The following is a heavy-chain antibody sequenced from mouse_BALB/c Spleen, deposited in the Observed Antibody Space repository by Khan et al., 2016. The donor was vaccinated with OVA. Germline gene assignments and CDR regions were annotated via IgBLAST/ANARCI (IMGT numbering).Heavy chain of an antibody. V-gene: IGHV5-6*01. CDR2: VSTGGVYT. CDR1: GFTFSTYG. J-gene: IGHJ3*01. Sequence: EVQLVESGGDLVKPGGSLKLSCAASGFTFSTYGMSWVRQTPDKRLEWVATVSTGGVYTYYPDSVKGRFTISRDNATNPLYLHMSSLKSEDTAMFYCARLAYYDGSEGCAYWGPGTLVTVSA. D-gene: IGHD1-1*01. CDR3: ARLAYYDGSEGCAY.